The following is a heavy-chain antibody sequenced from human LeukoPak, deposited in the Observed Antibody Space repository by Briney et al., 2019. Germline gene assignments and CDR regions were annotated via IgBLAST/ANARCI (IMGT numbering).Heavy chain of an antibody. CDR3: AKRGYSDSRPQYYFEY. D-gene: IGHD3-22*01. CDR1: GFTFTSYA. Sequence: RGSLRLSCAASGFTFTSYAMSWVRQAPGKGLEWISIISCMGTTTYYADSVKGRFTISRDNSKNTLYLQMNSLRAEGTAVYYCAKRGYSDSRPQYYFEYWGQGTLVTVCS. CDR2: ISCMGTTT. J-gene: IGHJ4*02. V-gene: IGHV3-23*01.